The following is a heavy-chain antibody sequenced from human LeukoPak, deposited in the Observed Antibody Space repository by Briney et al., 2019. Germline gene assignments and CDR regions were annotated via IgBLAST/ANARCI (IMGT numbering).Heavy chain of an antibody. D-gene: IGHD2-2*01. V-gene: IGHV4-61*02. CDR2: FYTSGNT. Sequence: PSETLSLTCTVSGGSISSGTYYWSWIRQPAGKGLEWIGRFYTSGNTNYNPSPKSRVTISVDTSKNQFSLRLNSVTAADTAVYYCARDVVAARGSFDYWGQGTLVTVSS. CDR3: ARDVVAARGSFDY. CDR1: GGSISSGTYY. J-gene: IGHJ4*02.